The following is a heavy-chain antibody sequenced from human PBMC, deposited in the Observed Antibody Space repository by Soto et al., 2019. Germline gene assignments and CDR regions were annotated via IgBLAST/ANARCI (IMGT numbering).Heavy chain of an antibody. CDR1: GYTFTSYA. CDR3: ARGDYGSGSYYTAHLPESFDY. J-gene: IGHJ4*02. D-gene: IGHD3-10*01. Sequence: QVQLVQSGAEVKKPGASVKVSCKASGYTFTSYAMHWVRQAPGQRLEWMGWINAGNGNTKYSQKFQGRVTITRDTSASTAYMELSSLRSEDTAVYYCARGDYGSGSYYTAHLPESFDYWGQGTLVTVSS. V-gene: IGHV1-3*01. CDR2: INAGNGNT.